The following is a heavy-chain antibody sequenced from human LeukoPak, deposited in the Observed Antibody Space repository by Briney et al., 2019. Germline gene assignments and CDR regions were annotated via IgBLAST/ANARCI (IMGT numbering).Heavy chain of an antibody. CDR2: ISSSGSTI. D-gene: IGHD4-17*01. CDR3: AAQSTVTTYYLNWYFDL. CDR1: GFTFSSYE. J-gene: IGHJ2*01. V-gene: IGHV3-48*03. Sequence: GGSLRLSCAASGFTFSSYEMNWVRQAPGKGLEWVSYISSSGSTIYYADSVKGRFTISRDNAKNSLYPQMNSLRAEDTAVYYCAAQSTVTTYYLNWYFDLWGRGTLVTVPS.